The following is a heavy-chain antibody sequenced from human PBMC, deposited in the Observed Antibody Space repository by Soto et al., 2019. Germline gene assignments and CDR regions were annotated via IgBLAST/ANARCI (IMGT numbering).Heavy chain of an antibody. J-gene: IGHJ3*02. CDR2: IRSKAYGGTT. CDR3: TRGRDVEGVLAVAGTVADAFDI. V-gene: IGHV3-49*03. Sequence: GGSLRLSCTASGFTFGDYAMSWFRQAPGKGLEWVGFIRSKAYGGTTEYAASVKGRFTISRDDSKSIAYLQMNSLKTEDTAVYYCTRGRDVEGVLAVAGTVADAFDIWGQGTMVTVSS. D-gene: IGHD6-19*01. CDR1: GFTFGDYA.